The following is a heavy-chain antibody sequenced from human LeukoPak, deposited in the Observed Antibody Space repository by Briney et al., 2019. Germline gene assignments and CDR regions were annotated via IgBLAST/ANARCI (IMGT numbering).Heavy chain of an antibody. CDR1: GFTLDDYA. D-gene: IGHD3-22*01. V-gene: IGHV3-9*01. CDR2: ISWNSNTI. CDR3: AKVGDNNGYFYYFDY. J-gene: IGHJ4*02. Sequence: GGSLRLSCAASGFTLDDYAMHWVRQAPGKGLEWVSGISWNSNTIGYADSVKGRFTISRDNAKNSLYLQMNSLRAEDTALYYCAKVGDNNGYFYYFDYWGQGALVTVSS.